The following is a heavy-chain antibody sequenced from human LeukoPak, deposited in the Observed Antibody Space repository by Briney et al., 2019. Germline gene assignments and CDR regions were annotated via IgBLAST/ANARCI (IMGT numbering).Heavy chain of an antibody. Sequence: PSETLSLTCTVSGGSISSGSYYWSWIRQPAGKGLEWIGRIYTSGSTNYNPSLKSRVTISVDTSKNQFSLKLSSVTAADTAVYYCALEDAPVVSGYLHLTEYFQHWSQGTLVTVSS. J-gene: IGHJ1*01. V-gene: IGHV4-61*02. CDR2: IYTSGST. CDR3: ALEDAPVVSGYLHLTEYFQH. CDR1: GGSISSGSYY. D-gene: IGHD3-22*01.